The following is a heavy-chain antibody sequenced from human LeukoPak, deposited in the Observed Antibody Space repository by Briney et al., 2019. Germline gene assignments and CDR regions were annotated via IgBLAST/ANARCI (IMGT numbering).Heavy chain of an antibody. CDR1: GFTFDDYS. CDR3: AKDRGSGSYYRGLDY. J-gene: IGHJ4*02. CDR2: ISWNSGSI. D-gene: IGHD3-10*01. Sequence: TGRSLTLSCAASGFTFDDYSMHCVRQAPRKGLEWVSGISWNSGSIGYADSVKGRFTISRDNAKNSLYLQTNSLRAEDTALYYCAKDRGSGSYYRGLDYWGQGTLVTVSS. V-gene: IGHV3-9*01.